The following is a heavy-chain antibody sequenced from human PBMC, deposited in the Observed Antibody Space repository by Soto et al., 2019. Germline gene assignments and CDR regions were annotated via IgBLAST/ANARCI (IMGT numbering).Heavy chain of an antibody. CDR1: GFTFSGYA. D-gene: IGHD2-2*01. Sequence: EVQLLESGGGLVQPGGSLRLSCAASGFTFSGYAMGWVRQAPGKGLEWVSTFGITGGDTYYADSVKGRFFISRDDSKYTLHLQRNSRRAEDTAVYHCAKLGSQLLSYYGMDVWGQVTTVTVSS. J-gene: IGHJ6*02. V-gene: IGHV3-23*01. CDR3: AKLGSQLLSYYGMDV. CDR2: FGITGGDT.